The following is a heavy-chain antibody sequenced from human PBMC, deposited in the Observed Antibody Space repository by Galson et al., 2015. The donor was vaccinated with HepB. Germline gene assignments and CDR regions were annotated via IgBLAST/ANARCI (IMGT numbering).Heavy chain of an antibody. CDR3: VKDRWNRGIAAAGLDS. CDR2: ISSNGGST. V-gene: IGHV3-64D*06. Sequence: TLRLSCAASGFTFSSYAMHWVRQAPGKGLEYVSAISSNGGSTYYADSVKGRFTISRDNSKNTLYLQMSSLRAEDTAVYYCVKDRWNRGIAAAGLDSCAQGTLVTVSS. J-gene: IGHJ4*02. D-gene: IGHD6-13*01. CDR1: GFTFSSYA.